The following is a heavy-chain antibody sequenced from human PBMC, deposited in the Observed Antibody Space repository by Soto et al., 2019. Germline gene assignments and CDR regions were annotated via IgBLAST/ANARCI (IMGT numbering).Heavy chain of an antibody. V-gene: IGHV3-23*01. CDR1: GFIFSSHA. CDR2: VSGGGSST. CDR3: FRVSHGN. J-gene: IGHJ4*03. Sequence: PGGSLRLSCTASGFIFSSHAMGWVRQAPGKGLEWVSGVSGGGSSTFYADSVKGRFTISRDNSKNPLFLQMNNLKVEDTALYYCFRVSHGNLGQGTMVTVSS. D-gene: IGHD3-22*01.